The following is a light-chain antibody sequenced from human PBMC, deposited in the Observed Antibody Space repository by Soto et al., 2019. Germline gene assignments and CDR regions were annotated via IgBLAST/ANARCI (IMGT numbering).Light chain of an antibody. J-gene: IGKJ2*01. CDR2: GAS. CDR1: QSVSSSY. V-gene: IGKV3-20*01. Sequence: EIVLTQSPGTLSLSPGERATLSCRASQSVSSSYLAWYQQKPGQAPRLLIYGASSSATGIPDRFSGSGSGTDFTLTISRPEPEDFTVYFCQPYGSSPTFGQGTKLEIK. CDR3: QPYGSSPT.